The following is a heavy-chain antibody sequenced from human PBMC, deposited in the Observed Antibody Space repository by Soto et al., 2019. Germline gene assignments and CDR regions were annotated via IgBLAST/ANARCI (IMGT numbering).Heavy chain of an antibody. CDR2: IKSKTDGGTT. J-gene: IGHJ6*02. CDR1: GFTFSNAW. Sequence: EVQLVESGGGLVQPGGSLRLSCAASGFTFSNAWMNWVRQAPGKGLEWVGRIKSKTDGGTTDYAAPVNGRFNISRDGTKHTVYLQMNCLKTEDTAVYYCTTDPWSDGWYYYGMDVWGQGTTVTVSS. CDR3: TTDPWSDGWYYYGMDV. D-gene: IGHD6-19*01. V-gene: IGHV3-15*07.